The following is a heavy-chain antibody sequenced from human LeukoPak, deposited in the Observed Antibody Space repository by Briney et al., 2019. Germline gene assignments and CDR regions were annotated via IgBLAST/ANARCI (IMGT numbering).Heavy chain of an antibody. V-gene: IGHV3-30*18. CDR3: AKDAAYDFWSGYYIGYYYHYMDV. D-gene: IGHD3-3*01. CDR2: ISYDGSSK. CDR1: GFTFISYG. J-gene: IGHJ6*03. Sequence: GGSLSLSCEASGFTFISYGMHWVRQAPGKGLEWVAVISYDGSSKYYGDSVKGRFTISRDNSKNTLYLQMNSLRAEDTAVYYCAKDAAYDFWSGYYIGYYYHYMDVWGKGTTVTVSS.